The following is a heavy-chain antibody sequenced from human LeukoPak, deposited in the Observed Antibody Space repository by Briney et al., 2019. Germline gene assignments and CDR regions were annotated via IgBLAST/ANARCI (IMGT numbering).Heavy chain of an antibody. CDR3: AKDSFFGYYSL. Sequence: GGSLRLSCAASGFIFSDYYMSWIRQPPGKGLEWISYISNTGSAIYYADSVKGRLTVSRDNAKNSLYLQLNSLRAEDTAVYYCAKDSFFGYYSLWGQGTMVTVSS. J-gene: IGHJ3*01. V-gene: IGHV3-11*04. D-gene: IGHD3-22*01. CDR2: ISNTGSAI. CDR1: GFIFSDYY.